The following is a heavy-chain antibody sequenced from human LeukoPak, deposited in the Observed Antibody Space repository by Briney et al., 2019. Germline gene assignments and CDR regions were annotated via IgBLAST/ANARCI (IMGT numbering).Heavy chain of an antibody. J-gene: IGHJ6*02. CDR3: ARDTVVTTGAYYYYYGMDV. CDR2: IYSGGST. CDR1: GFTFSSYA. D-gene: IGHD4-23*01. V-gene: IGHV3-66*01. Sequence: GGSLRLSCAASGFTFSSYAMSWVRQAPGKGLEWVSVIYSGGSTYYADSVKGRFTISRDNSKNTLYLQMNSLRAEDTAVYYCARDTVVTTGAYYYYYGMDVWGQGTTVTVSS.